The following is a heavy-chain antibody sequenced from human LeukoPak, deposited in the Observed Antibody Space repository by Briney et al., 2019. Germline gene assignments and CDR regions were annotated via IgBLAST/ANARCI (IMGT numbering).Heavy chain of an antibody. CDR2: IIPIFGTA. D-gene: IGHD3-3*01. J-gene: IGHJ6*03. Sequence: ASVKVSCKASGGTFSSYAISWVRQAPGQGLEWMGGIIPIFGTANYAQKFQGRVTITTDESTSTAYMELSSLRSEDTAVYYCARNPPVWSGYYYYSPPRVDYYYYMDVWGKGTTVTVSS. CDR3: ARNPPVWSGYYYYSPPRVDYYYYMDV. V-gene: IGHV1-69*05. CDR1: GGTFSSYA.